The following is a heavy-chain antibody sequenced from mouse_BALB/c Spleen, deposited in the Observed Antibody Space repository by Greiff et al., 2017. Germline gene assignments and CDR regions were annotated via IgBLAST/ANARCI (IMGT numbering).Heavy chain of an antibody. CDR2: IRLKSDNYAT. Sequence: EVKLVESGGGLVQPGGSMKLSCVASGFTFSSYWMSWVRQSPEKGLEWVAEIRLKSDNYATHYAESVKGKFTISRDDSKSRLYLQMNSLRAEDTGIYYCRGYDAMDYWGQGTSVTVSS. CDR1: GFTFSSYW. V-gene: IGHV6-3*01. CDR3: RGYDAMDY. J-gene: IGHJ4*01.